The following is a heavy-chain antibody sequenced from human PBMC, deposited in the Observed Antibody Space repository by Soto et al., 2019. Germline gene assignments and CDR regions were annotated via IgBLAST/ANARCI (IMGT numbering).Heavy chain of an antibody. V-gene: IGHV3-21*06. D-gene: IGHD3-22*01. Sequence: GGSLRLSCTVLGFTLTNENVNWVRQAPGKGLEWVSSISSRSTFINYADSVKGRFTISRDNDKGLVYLQMNSLRAEDTAVYYCARDPPLSMIVVVGVDDFWGQGTLVTVSS. CDR1: GFTLTNEN. J-gene: IGHJ4*02. CDR2: ISSRSTFI. CDR3: ARDPPLSMIVVVGVDDF.